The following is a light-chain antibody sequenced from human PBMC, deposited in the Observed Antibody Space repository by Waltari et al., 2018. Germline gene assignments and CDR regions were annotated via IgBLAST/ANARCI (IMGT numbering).Light chain of an antibody. Sequence: DIQMTHSPSSLTASVGDRVTITCRASQDIGDFLVWFQQRPGKAPKSLIYAASTLQGGFPSRFSGSGSGTDFTLTISSLQPEDSGTYYCQQYQDYPHTFGGGTRVEV. CDR1: QDIGDF. CDR2: AAS. V-gene: IGKV1-16*01. CDR3: QQYQDYPHT. J-gene: IGKJ4*01.